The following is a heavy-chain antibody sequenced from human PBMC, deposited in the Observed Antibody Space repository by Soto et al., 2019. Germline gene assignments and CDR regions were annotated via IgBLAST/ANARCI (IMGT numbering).Heavy chain of an antibody. CDR2: SKSRSDGGTT. CDR3: TTDWNFSLWFGDVSTGGY. Sequence: GGSLRLSCAASTFTFSKTRMSWVRQAPGKGLGGVGRSKSRSDGGTTDYAAPVKGRFSISKNDSKNTTFLQMKSRKTYDTADYYCTTDWNFSLWFGDVSTGGYWGQGTLVTVSS. V-gene: IGHV3-15*01. J-gene: IGHJ4*02. D-gene: IGHD3-10*01. CDR1: TFTFSKTR.